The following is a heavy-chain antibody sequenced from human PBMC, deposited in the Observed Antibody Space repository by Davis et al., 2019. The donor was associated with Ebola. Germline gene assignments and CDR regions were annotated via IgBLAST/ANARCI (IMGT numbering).Heavy chain of an antibody. CDR1: GYSFTSYW. V-gene: IGHV5-10-1*01. CDR3: AAEREILPNCSSTRCYFYYYYYMDV. Sequence: GESLKISCKGSGYSFTSYWISWVRQMPEKGLEWMWRIDPSDSYTNYSPSFQCHVTISADKSISTAYLQWSSLKASDTAMYYCAAEREILPNCSSTRCYFYYYYYMDVWGKGTTVTVSS. J-gene: IGHJ6*03. CDR2: IDPSDSYT. D-gene: IGHD2-2*01.